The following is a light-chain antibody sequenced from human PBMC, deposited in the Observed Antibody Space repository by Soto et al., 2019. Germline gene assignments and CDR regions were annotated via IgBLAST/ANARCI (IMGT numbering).Light chain of an antibody. CDR2: EVS. V-gene: IGLV2-14*01. Sequence: QSXLTQPAXXXXXPGXSXTXXXTGTSSDVGGYNYLSWYQQHPGKAPRVMIYEVSNRPSGVSNRFSGSKSGNTASLTISGLQAEDEADYFCSSYTTSGTPVFGGGTKVTVL. J-gene: IGLJ3*02. CDR1: SSDVGGYNY. CDR3: SSYTTSGTPV.